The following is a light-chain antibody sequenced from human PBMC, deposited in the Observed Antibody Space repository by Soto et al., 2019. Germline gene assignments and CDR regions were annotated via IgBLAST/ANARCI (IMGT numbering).Light chain of an antibody. CDR1: QSIGNW. J-gene: IGKJ2*01. V-gene: IGKV1-5*03. CDR3: QQYSTYSYT. CDR2: KAS. Sequence: DIQMTQSPSTLSASVGDRVTVTCRASQSIGNWLAWFQQKSGKAPKLLIYKASTLQSGVPSRFSGGGSGTEFTLTISSLQPDDFTTYYCQQYSTYSYTFGQGTKLDIK.